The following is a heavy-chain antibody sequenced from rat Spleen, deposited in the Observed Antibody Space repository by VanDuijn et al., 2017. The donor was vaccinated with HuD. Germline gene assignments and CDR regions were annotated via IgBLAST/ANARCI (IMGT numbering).Heavy chain of an antibody. CDR2: ITNTGGSI. J-gene: IGHJ2*01. V-gene: IGHV5-7*01. D-gene: IGHD3-6*01. CDR3: TRNWDY. Sequence: EVQLMESGGGLVQPGRSLKLSCAASGFTFSDYAMAWVRQAPKKGLEWVATITNTGGSIYYPDSVKGRFTISRDNAENTLFLQMDSLRSEDTATYYCTRNWDYWGQGVMVTVSS. CDR1: GFTFSDYA.